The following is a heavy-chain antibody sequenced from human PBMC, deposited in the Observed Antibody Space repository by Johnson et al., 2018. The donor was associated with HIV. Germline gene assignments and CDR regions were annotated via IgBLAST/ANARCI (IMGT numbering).Heavy chain of an antibody. CDR3: AKDRPPSDIIVGASAHDAFDI. Sequence: VLLVESGGGLVQPGGSLRLSCAASGFTFSSYAMSWVRQAPGKGLEWVSAISGSGGSTYYADSVKGRFTISRDNSKNTLYLQMNSLRAEDTAVYYCAKDRPPSDIIVGASAHDAFDIWGQGTMVTVSS. D-gene: IGHD1-26*01. CDR1: GFTFSSYA. J-gene: IGHJ3*02. V-gene: IGHV3-23*04. CDR2: ISGSGGST.